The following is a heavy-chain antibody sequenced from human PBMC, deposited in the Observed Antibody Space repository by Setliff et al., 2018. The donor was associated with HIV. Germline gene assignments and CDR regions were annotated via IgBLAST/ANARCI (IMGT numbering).Heavy chain of an antibody. J-gene: IGHJ4*01. CDR2: VYYSGST. V-gene: IGHV4-39*01. CDR3: ARHKIAAVRGLVGNFFDY. Sequence: PSETLSLTCTATTGSINSDTYLWGWIRQPPGQGLEWIGSVYYSGSTYHNPSLSSRITISVDKSQNHFSLKVTSVTAADTAVYYCARHKIAAVRGLVGNFFDYWGHGTLVTVSS. D-gene: IGHD6-25*01. CDR1: TGSINSDTYL.